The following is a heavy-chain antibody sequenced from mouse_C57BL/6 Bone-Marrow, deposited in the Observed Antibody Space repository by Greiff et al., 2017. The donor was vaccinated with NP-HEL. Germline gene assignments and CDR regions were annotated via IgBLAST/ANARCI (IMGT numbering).Heavy chain of an antibody. Sequence: VQLQQSGAELVRPGASVKLSRKASGYTFTDYYINWVKQRPGQGLEWIARIYPGSGNTYYNEKFKGKATLTAEKSSSTAYMQLSSLTSEDSAVYFCAIDGYFDYWGQGTTLTVSS. CDR1: GYTFTDYY. J-gene: IGHJ2*01. D-gene: IGHD2-3*01. CDR2: IYPGSGNT. V-gene: IGHV1-76*01. CDR3: AIDGYFDY.